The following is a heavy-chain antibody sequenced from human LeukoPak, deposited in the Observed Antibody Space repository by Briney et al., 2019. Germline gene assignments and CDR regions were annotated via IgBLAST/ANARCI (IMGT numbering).Heavy chain of an antibody. J-gene: IGHJ3*01. CDR3: ARDSRDFDGFDF. CDR1: GYSFSGYF. V-gene: IGHV1-2*02. CDR2: INPKSGGA. Sequence: ASVKVSCKASGYSFSGYFIHWVRQAPGQGLEWMGWINPKSGGADSAPKFQGRVTMTRDTSISTAYMEVIRLTSDDKAVYYCARDSRDFDGFDFWGQGTMVTVSS.